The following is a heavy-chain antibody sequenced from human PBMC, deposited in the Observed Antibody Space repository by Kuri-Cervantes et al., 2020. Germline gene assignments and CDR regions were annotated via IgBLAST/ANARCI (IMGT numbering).Heavy chain of an antibody. Sequence: ASVKVSCKASGYTFTYYGIAWVRQAPGQGLEWMGWISAYNGNTNYAQRLQGRVTMTRNTSISTAYMELSSLRSEDTAVYYCARMDTAMVYYYYGMDVWGQGTTVTVSS. V-gene: IGHV1-18*01. CDR1: GYTFTYYG. D-gene: IGHD5-18*01. CDR2: ISAYNGNT. J-gene: IGHJ6*02. CDR3: ARMDTAMVYYYYGMDV.